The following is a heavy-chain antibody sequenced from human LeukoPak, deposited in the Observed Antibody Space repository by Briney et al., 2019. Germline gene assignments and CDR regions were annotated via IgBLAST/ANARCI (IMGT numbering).Heavy chain of an antibody. Sequence: GGSLRLSCAASGFTFSSYSMNWVRQAPGKGLEWVSYISSSSSTIYYADSVKGRFTISRDNAKNSLYLQMSSLRAEDTAVYYCARDRGYSGYDLDAFDIWGQGTMVTVSS. D-gene: IGHD5-12*01. J-gene: IGHJ3*02. CDR1: GFTFSSYS. CDR3: ARDRGYSGYDLDAFDI. CDR2: ISSSSSTI. V-gene: IGHV3-48*04.